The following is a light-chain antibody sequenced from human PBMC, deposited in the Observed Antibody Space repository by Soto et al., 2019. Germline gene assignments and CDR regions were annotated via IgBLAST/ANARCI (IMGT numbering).Light chain of an antibody. CDR2: DVT. CDR3: SSYSSASTRRL. J-gene: IGLJ1*01. Sequence: QSVLTLPASVSGSPGQPITIPCTGTSNDIDGYNYVSWYQQFPGKAPKLIIYDVTNRPSGVSFRFSGSKSGNTASLTISGLQAEDEAGYHCSSYSSASTRRLFGAGTKVTVL. V-gene: IGLV2-14*03. CDR1: SNDIDGYNY.